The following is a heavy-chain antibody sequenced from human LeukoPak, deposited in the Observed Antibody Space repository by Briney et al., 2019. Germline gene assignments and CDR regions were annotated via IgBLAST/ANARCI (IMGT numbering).Heavy chain of an antibody. CDR1: GFTFSSYW. J-gene: IGHJ4*02. V-gene: IGHV3-7*01. Sequence: SGGSLRLSCAASGFTFSSYWMSWARQAPGKGLEWVANIKQDGSEKYYVDSVKGRFTISRDNAKNSLYLQMNSLRAEDTAVYYCARVIGAAYFDYWGQGTLATVSS. D-gene: IGHD3-3*01. CDR2: IKQDGSEK. CDR3: ARVIGAAYFDY.